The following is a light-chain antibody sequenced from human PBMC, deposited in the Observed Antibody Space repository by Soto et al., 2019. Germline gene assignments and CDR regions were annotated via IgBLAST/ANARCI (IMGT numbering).Light chain of an antibody. CDR2: EVN. Sequence: QSALTQPASVSGSPGQSITISCTGTNSHVGGYNYVSWYRQHPGKAPKLMIYEVNNRPSGVSDRFSGSKSGNTASLTISGLRAEDEADYYCSSYRRGSTLVVFGGGTKLTVL. V-gene: IGLV2-14*01. J-gene: IGLJ2*01. CDR1: NSHVGGYNY. CDR3: SSYRRGSTLVV.